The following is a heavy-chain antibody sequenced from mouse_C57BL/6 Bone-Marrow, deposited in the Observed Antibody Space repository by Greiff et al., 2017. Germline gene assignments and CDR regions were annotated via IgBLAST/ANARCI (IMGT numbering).Heavy chain of an antibody. Sequence: VQLQQSGPELVKPGASVKISCKASGYTFTDYYMNWVKPSHGKSLEWIGDINPNNGGTSYNQKFKGKATLTVDKSSSTAYMELRSLTSEDSAVYYCARERITTVVADISLYYYAMDYWGQGTSVTVSS. CDR3: ARERITTVVADISLYYYAMDY. V-gene: IGHV1-26*01. D-gene: IGHD1-1*01. CDR2: INPNNGGT. J-gene: IGHJ4*01. CDR1: GYTFTDYY.